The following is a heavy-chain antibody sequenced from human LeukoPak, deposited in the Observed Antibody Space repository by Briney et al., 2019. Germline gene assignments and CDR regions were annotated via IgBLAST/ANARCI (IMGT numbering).Heavy chain of an antibody. V-gene: IGHV1-46*01. J-gene: IGHJ4*02. CDR1: GYTFTSYY. CDR2: INPSGGST. Sequence: ASVKVSCKASGYTFTSYYMHWVRQAPGQGLEWMGIINPSGGSTSYAQKFRGRVTMTRDTSTSTVYMELSSLRSEDTAVYYCARDLSGTIFGVVIPPGYWGQGTLVTVSS. CDR3: ARDLSGTIFGVVIPPGY. D-gene: IGHD3-3*01.